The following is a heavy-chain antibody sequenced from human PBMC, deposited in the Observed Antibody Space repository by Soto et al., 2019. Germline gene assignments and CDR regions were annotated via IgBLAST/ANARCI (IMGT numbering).Heavy chain of an antibody. CDR3: ATVFEL. Sequence: EVQLVESGGGLVQPGGSLRVSCAASGFTLRSHRIHWVRQAPGKGLEWVSRIDTDGGGTSYADSVKGRFTISTENAKNTVYLQMNGLRAEDTAVYYCATVFELWGQGTLVTVYS. D-gene: IGHD1-7*01. CDR1: GFTLRSHR. J-gene: IGHJ4*02. V-gene: IGHV3-74*01. CDR2: IDTDGGGT.